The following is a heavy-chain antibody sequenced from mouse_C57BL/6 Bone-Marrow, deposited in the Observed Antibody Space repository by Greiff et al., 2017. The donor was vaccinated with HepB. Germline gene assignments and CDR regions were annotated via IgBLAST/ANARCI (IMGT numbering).Heavy chain of an antibody. CDR3: ARYDLAWFAY. CDR2: IYPRSGNT. CDR1: GYTFTSYG. V-gene: IGHV1-81*01. Sequence: VKLVESGAELARPGASVKLSCKASGYTFTSYGISWVKQRTGQGLEWIGEIYPRSGNTYYNEKFKGKATLTADKSSSTAYRELRSLTSEDSAVYCCARYDLAWFAYWGQGTLVTVSA. D-gene: IGHD2-3*01. J-gene: IGHJ3*01.